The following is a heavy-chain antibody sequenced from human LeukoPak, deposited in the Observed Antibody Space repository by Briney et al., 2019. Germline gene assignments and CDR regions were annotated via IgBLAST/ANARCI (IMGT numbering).Heavy chain of an antibody. D-gene: IGHD1-26*01. V-gene: IGHV4-39*01. J-gene: IGHJ4*02. CDR3: ARGAGGSSSLDY. CDR2: IYYSGST. Sequence: SETLSLTCTVSGGSISSSSYYWGWIRQPPGKGLEWIGSIYYSGSTYYNPSLKSRVTISVDTSKNQFSLKLSSVTAADTAVYYCARGAGGSSSLDYWGQGTLVTVSS. CDR1: GGSISSSSYY.